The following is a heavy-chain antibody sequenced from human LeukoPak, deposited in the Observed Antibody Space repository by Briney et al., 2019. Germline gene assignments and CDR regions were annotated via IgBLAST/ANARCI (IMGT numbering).Heavy chain of an antibody. D-gene: IGHD6-13*01. V-gene: IGHV4-59*01. Sequence: SETLSLTCTVSGGSMKNYYWSWIRQPPGKGLEWIGYIHDTRGTNYNPYLTSRVTMSLDTSKNHFSLSLNSVTAADTAVYFCAGGIGYATSPADHLGQGTLVIVSS. CDR2: IHDTRGT. J-gene: IGHJ5*02. CDR3: AGGIGYATSPADH. CDR1: GGSMKNYY.